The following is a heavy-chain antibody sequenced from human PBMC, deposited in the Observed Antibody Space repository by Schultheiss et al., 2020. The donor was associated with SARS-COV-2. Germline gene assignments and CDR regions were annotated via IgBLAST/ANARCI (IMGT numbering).Heavy chain of an antibody. J-gene: IGHJ6*03. CDR1: GYTFTGYY. CDR2: INPNSGGT. V-gene: IGHV1-2*02. D-gene: IGHD3-10*01. CDR3: ARGYGLYYYYYMDV. Sequence: ASVKVSCKASGYTFTGYYMHWVRQAPGQGLEWMGWINPNSGGTNYAQKFQGRVTMTRDTSISTAYMELSRLRSDDTAVYYCARGYGLYYYYYMDVWGKGTTVTVSS.